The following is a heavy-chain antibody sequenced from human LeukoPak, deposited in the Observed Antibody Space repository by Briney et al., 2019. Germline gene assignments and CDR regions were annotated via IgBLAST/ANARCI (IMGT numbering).Heavy chain of an antibody. CDR3: AKDGSGSYYLPYSSFDY. CDR2: IKQDGSEK. CDR1: GFTFSSYW. Sequence: PGGSLRLSCAASGFTFSSYWMTWVRQAPGKGLEWVTNIKQDGSEKYYVDSVKGRFTISRDNAKNSLYLQMNSLRAEDTAVYYCAKDGSGSYYLPYSSFDYWGQGTLVTVSS. J-gene: IGHJ4*02. V-gene: IGHV3-7*03. D-gene: IGHD3-10*01.